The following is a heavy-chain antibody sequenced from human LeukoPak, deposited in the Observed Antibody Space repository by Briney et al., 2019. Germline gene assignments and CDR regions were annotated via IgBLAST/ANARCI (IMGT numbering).Heavy chain of an antibody. D-gene: IGHD3-22*01. CDR2: ITGSAGST. CDR1: GFTFSYYS. CDR3: AKSSYYDSSGYYREYYFDY. V-gene: IGHV3-23*01. J-gene: IGHJ4*02. Sequence: PGGSLRLSCAASGFTFSYYSMSWVRQAPGKGLEWVSGITGSAGSTHYADSVKGRFTISRDNTKNTLYLQMNGLRAEDTAIYYCAKSSYYDSSGYYREYYFDYWGQGTLVTVSS.